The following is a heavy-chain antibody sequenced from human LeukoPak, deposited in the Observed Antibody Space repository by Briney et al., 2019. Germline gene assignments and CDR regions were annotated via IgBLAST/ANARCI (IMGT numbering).Heavy chain of an antibody. D-gene: IGHD3-22*01. J-gene: IGHJ4*02. CDR1: GYTFTSYG. CDR3: ARGGHYYYDSSGYYS. V-gene: IGHV1-18*01. CDR2: ISAYNGNT. Sequence: ASVKVSCKASGYTFTSYGISWVRQAPGQGLEWMEGISAYNGNTNYAQKLQGRVTMTTDTSTSTAYMELRSLRSDDTALYYCARGGHYYYDSSGYYSWGQGTLVTVSS.